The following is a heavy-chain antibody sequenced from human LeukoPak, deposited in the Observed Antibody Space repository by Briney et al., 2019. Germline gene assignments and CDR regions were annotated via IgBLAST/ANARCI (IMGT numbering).Heavy chain of an antibody. Sequence: PGGSLRLSXAASGFTFSSYAMSWVRQAPGKGLEWVSAISGSGGSTYYADSVKGRFTISRDNSKNTLYLQMNSLRAEDTAVYYCPRIIVATDYYMDVWGKGTTVTVSS. CDR2: ISGSGGST. CDR3: PRIIVATDYYMDV. J-gene: IGHJ6*03. D-gene: IGHD5-12*01. CDR1: GFTFSSYA. V-gene: IGHV3-23*01.